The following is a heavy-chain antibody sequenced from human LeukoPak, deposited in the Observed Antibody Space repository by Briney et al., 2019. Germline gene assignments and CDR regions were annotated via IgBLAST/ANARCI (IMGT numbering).Heavy chain of an antibody. CDR1: GFTFSSYA. J-gene: IGHJ4*02. D-gene: IGHD4-17*01. Sequence: GGSLRLSCAASGFTFSSYAMSWVRQAPGKGLPWVSAISGSGGSTYYADSVKGRFTISRDNSKNTLYLQMNSLRAEDTAVYYCAKPMTTVTTAINWDYWGQGTLVTVSS. V-gene: IGHV3-23*01. CDR3: AKPMTTVTTAINWDY. CDR2: ISGSGGST.